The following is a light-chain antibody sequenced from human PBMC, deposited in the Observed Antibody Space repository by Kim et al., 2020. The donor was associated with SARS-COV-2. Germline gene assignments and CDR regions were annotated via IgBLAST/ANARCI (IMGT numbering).Light chain of an antibody. Sequence: DIQMTQSPSSLSASVGDRVTITCRASQSIGTRLNLYQQRPGKAPKLLIYAASTLQSGVPSRFSGTGCGPDFALTISSLQPEDFATYYCQQSYTTPWLSFGGGTKVDIK. CDR1: QSIGTR. CDR2: AAS. CDR3: QQSYTTPWLS. V-gene: IGKV1-39*01. J-gene: IGKJ4*01.